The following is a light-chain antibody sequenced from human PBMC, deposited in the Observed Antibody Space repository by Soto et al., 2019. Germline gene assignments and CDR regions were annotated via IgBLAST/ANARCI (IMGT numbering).Light chain of an antibody. CDR1: SSDVGGFNY. Sequence: QSALTQDASVSGSPGQSITISCTGTSSDVGGFNYVSWYQQHPGKAPKLMIYDVFTRPSGVSNRFSGSKSGNTASLTISARQAEDEADYYCTSWTSTSTYVVGSGTKVTVL. J-gene: IGLJ1*01. CDR3: TSWTSTSTYV. CDR2: DVF. V-gene: IGLV2-14*03.